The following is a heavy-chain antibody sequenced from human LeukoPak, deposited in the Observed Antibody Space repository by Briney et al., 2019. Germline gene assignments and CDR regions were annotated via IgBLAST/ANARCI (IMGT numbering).Heavy chain of an antibody. CDR2: IYYSGST. V-gene: IGHV4-59*01. CDR1: GGSISSYY. J-gene: IGHJ4*02. D-gene: IGHD1-7*01. Sequence: KLSETLSLTCTVSGGSISSYYWSWIRQPPGKGLEWIGYIYYSGSTNYNPSLKSRVTISVDTSKNQFSLKLSSVTAADTAVYYCARVRITGTTTAFDYWGQGTLVTASS. CDR3: ARVRITGTTTAFDY.